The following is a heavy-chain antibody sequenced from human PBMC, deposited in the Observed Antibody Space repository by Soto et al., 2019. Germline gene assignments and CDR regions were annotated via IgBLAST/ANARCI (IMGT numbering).Heavy chain of an antibody. CDR2: IWYDGSNK. CDR1: GFTFSSYG. J-gene: IGHJ6*03. V-gene: IGHV3-33*01. D-gene: IGHD2-2*01. CDR3: ARDGEDIVVVPAARYYYYYYMDV. Sequence: QVQLVESGGGVVQPGRSLRLSCAASGFTFSSYGMHWVRQAPGKGLEWVAVIWYDGSNKYYADSVKGRFTISRDNSKNTLDLQMNSLRAEDTAVYYCARDGEDIVVVPAARYYYYYYMDVWGKGTTVTVSS.